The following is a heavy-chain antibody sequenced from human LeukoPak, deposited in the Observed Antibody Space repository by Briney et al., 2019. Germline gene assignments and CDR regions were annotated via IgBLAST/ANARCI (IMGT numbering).Heavy chain of an antibody. Sequence: GGSLRLSCEASGFTFSTYPMHWVRQAPDKGLEWVAMISHHGSNEYYADSVKGRFTISRDNSKNTLYLQMNNPRVEDTAIYYCARVHDTTGYYHYFDSWGQGALVTVSS. CDR1: GFTFSTYP. CDR3: ARVHDTTGYYHYFDS. V-gene: IGHV3-30*14. CDR2: ISHHGSNE. J-gene: IGHJ4*02. D-gene: IGHD3-9*01.